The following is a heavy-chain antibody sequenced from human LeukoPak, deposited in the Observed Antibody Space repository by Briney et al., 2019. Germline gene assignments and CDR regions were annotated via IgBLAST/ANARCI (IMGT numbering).Heavy chain of an antibody. V-gene: IGHV1-8*03. CDR3: ASGSNYEGWFDP. J-gene: IGHJ5*02. CDR2: MNPNSGNT. CDR1: GYTFTSYD. Sequence: ASVKVSCEASGYTFTSYDINWVRQATGQGLEWMGWMNPNSGNTGYAQKFQGRVTITRNTSISTAYMELSSLRSEDTAVYYCASGSNYEGWFDPWGQGTLVTVSS. D-gene: IGHD4-11*01.